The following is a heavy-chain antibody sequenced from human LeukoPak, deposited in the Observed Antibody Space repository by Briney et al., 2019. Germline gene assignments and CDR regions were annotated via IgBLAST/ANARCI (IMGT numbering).Heavy chain of an antibody. V-gene: IGHV3-23*01. CDR2: ISGSGGST. Sequence: AGGSLRLSCAASGFTFSTYSMSWVRQAPGKGLEWVSAISGSGGSTSYADSVKGRFTISRDNSKNTLYLQMNSLRAEDTAVYYCAKDLGYSGYDLGGYGMDVWGQGTTVTVSS. CDR3: AKDLGYSGYDLGGYGMDV. D-gene: IGHD5-12*01. J-gene: IGHJ6*02. CDR1: GFTFSTYS.